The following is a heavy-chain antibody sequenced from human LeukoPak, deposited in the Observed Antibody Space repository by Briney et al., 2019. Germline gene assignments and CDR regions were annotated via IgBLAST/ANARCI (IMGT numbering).Heavy chain of an antibody. Sequence: ASVKVSCKASGYTFTGYYMHWVRQAPGQGLEWMGIINPSGGSTSYAQKFQGRVTMTRDTSTSTVYMELSSLRSEDTAVYYCARANVYDFWSGYYNAYFDYWGQGTLVTVSS. CDR1: GYTFTGYY. V-gene: IGHV1-46*01. D-gene: IGHD3-3*01. CDR2: INPSGGST. CDR3: ARANVYDFWSGYYNAYFDY. J-gene: IGHJ4*02.